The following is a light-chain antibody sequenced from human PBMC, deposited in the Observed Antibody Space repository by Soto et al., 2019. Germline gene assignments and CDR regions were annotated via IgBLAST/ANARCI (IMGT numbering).Light chain of an antibody. CDR3: QTWGTGTLV. CDR2: LNSDGSH. CDR1: SGHSSYA. J-gene: IGLJ2*01. Sequence: QLVLTQSPSASASLGASVKLTCTLSSGHSSYAIAWHQQQPEKGPRYLMKLNSDGSHSKGDGIPDRFSGSSSGAERYLTISSLQSEDEADYCCQTWGTGTLVFGGGTKVTVL. V-gene: IGLV4-69*01.